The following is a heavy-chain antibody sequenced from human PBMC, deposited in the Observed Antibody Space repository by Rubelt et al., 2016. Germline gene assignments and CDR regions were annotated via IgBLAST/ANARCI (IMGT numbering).Heavy chain of an antibody. Sequence: GGGVVQSGRSLRLSCAASGFTFSTYGMSWFRQAPGKGPEWVSAVSGGGVSTYYAASVKGRFTISRDNSKSTMYLQMNSLRVEDTAVYYCAKEPLRAFDWYGWGQGTLVTVSS. V-gene: IGHV3-23*01. CDR1: GFTFSTYG. CDR2: VSGGGVST. J-gene: IGHJ4*02. CDR3: AKEPLRAFDWYG. D-gene: IGHD3-9*01.